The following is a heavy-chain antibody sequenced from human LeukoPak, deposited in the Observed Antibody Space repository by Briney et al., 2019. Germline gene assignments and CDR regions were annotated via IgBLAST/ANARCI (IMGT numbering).Heavy chain of an antibody. V-gene: IGHV4-59*08. CDR3: ARIVRQDGGYLNL. CDR1: AGSISAYY. D-gene: IGHD3-16*02. CDR2: TSDSGSS. J-gene: IGHJ2*01. Sequence: SETLSLTCTVSAGSISAYYWTWLRQPPGKGLEWIGYTSDSGSSNYKSSLKSRVSISVDTSKRQFSLTLTSVTAADTAVYYCARIVRQDGGYLNLWGRGSLVTVSS.